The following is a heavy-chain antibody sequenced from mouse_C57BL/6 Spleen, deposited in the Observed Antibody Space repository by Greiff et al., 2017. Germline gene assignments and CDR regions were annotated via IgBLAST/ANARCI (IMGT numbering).Heavy chain of an antibody. CDR1: GYAFTNYL. J-gene: IGHJ1*03. CDR3: ARRGGSLWGYFDV. V-gene: IGHV1-54*01. D-gene: IGHD1-1*01. Sequence: VQLQQSGAELVRPGTSVKVSCKASGYAFTNYLIEWVKQRPGQGLEWIGVINPGSGGTNYNEKFKGKATLTADKSSSTAYMQFSSLTSEDSAVYCCARRGGSLWGYFDVWGTGTTVTVSS. CDR2: INPGSGGT.